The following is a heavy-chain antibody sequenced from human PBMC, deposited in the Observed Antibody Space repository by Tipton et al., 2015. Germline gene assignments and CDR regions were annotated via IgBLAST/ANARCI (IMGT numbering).Heavy chain of an antibody. CDR2: ISGSGSII. V-gene: IGHV3-11*01. Sequence: PRLSCAASGFTFSDHYMNWIRQAPGKGLEWVAYISGSGSIISHTDSVQGRFTISRDNAKNSLYLQMNSLRAEDTAVYYCARDWYGSGWDPGMDVWGQGTTVTVSS. D-gene: IGHD6-19*01. J-gene: IGHJ6*02. CDR3: ARDWYGSGWDPGMDV. CDR1: GFTFSDHY.